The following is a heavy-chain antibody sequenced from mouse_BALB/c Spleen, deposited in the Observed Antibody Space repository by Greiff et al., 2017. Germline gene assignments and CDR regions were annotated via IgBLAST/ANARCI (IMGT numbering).Heavy chain of an antibody. CDR2: IWAGGST. CDR3: ARGDYDYDVYFDY. CDR1: GFSLTSYG. D-gene: IGHD2-4*01. Sequence: QVQLQQSGPGLVAPSQSLSITCTVSGFSLTSYGVHWVRQPPGKGLEWLGVIWAGGSTNYNSALMSRLSISKDNSKSQVFLNMNSLQTDDTAMYYCARGDYDYDVYFDYWGQGTTLTVSS. V-gene: IGHV2-9*02. J-gene: IGHJ2*01.